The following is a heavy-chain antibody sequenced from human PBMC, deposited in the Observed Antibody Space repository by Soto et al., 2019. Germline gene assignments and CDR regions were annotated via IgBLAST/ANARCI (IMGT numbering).Heavy chain of an antibody. V-gene: IGHV6-1*01. Sequence: PSQTLSLTCVISGDSVSSNSAAWNWIRQSPSRGLEWLGRTYYRSKWYNDYAVSLKSRITINPDTSKNQFSLQLNSVTHEDTAVYSCARMTRPYSGLFPEDFAHWGAGTLVTVS. CDR1: GDSVSSNSAA. D-gene: IGHD5-12*01. CDR2: TYYRSKWYN. CDR3: ARMTRPYSGLFPEDFAH. J-gene: IGHJ4*02.